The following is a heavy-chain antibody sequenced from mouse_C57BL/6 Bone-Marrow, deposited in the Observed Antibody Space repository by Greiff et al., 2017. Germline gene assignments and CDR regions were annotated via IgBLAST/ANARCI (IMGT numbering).Heavy chain of an antibody. V-gene: IGHV1-64*01. J-gene: IGHJ2*01. CDR1: GYTFTSYW. CDR3: AREGLYYSNYGNY. CDR2: IHPNSGST. D-gene: IGHD2-5*01. Sequence: QVQLQQPGAELVKPGASVKLSCKASGYTFTSYWMHWVKQRPGQGLEWIGMIHPNSGSTNYNEKFKSKATLTVDKSSSTAYMQLSSLTYEDSAVYYCAREGLYYSNYGNYWSQGTTLTVSS.